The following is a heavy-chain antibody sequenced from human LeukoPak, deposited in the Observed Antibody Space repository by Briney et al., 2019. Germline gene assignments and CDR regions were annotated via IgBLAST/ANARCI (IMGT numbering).Heavy chain of an antibody. V-gene: IGHV3-7*01. D-gene: IGHD5-12*01. CDR2: IEQDGSEK. CDR3: ARDSGYKLDY. J-gene: IGHJ4*02. Sequence: PGGSLRLSCAASAFTFSSYWMSWVRRAPGKGLEWVANIEQDGSEKYYVDSVKGRFTISRDNAKNSLYLQMNSLRAEDTAVYYCARDSGYKLDYWGQGTFVTVSS. CDR1: AFTFSSYW.